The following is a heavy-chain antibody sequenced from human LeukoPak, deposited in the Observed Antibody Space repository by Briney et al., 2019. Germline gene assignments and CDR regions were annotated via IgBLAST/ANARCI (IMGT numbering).Heavy chain of an antibody. CDR3: ARVLSKYCSSTSCYLSY. Sequence: ASVKVSCKASGYTFTGYYMHWVRQAPGQGLEWMGWINPDSGGTNYAQKFQGRVTMTRDTSISTAYMELSRLRSDDTAVYYCARVLSKYCSSTSCYLSYWGEGTLVTVSS. J-gene: IGHJ4*02. CDR2: INPDSGGT. CDR1: GYTFTGYY. D-gene: IGHD2-2*01. V-gene: IGHV1-2*02.